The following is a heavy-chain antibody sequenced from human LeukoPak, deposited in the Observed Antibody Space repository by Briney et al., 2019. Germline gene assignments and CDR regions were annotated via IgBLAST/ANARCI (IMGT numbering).Heavy chain of an antibody. D-gene: IGHD1-26*01. J-gene: IGHJ3*02. CDR1: GGSISSSSYY. CDR3: ARTREDAFDI. CDR2: IYYSGST. Sequence: SETLSLTCTVSGGSISSSSYYWGWIRQPPGKGLEWIGSIYYSGSTYYNPSLKSRVTISVDTSKNQFSLKLSSVTAADTAVYYCARTREDAFDIWGQGTMVTVS. V-gene: IGHV4-39*01.